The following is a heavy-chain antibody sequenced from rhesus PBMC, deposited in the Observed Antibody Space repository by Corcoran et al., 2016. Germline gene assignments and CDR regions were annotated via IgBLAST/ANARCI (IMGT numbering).Heavy chain of an antibody. CDR3: AKGGWGDLFDY. D-gene: IGHD3-34*01. J-gene: IGHJ4*01. CDR1: GYSFTSYW. V-gene: IGHV5-20*01. Sequence: EVQLVQSGAEVKRPGESLKISCKTSGYSFTSYWISWVRHIPGKGLKWTGAIDPSDSAPRSNPSFQGQVTISADKSISTAYLQWSRLKASDTATYYCAKGGWGDLFDYWGQGVLVTVSS. CDR2: IDPSDSAP.